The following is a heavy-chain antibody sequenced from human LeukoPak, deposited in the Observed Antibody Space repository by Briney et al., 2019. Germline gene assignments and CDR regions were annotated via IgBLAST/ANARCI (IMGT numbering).Heavy chain of an antibody. Sequence: SQTLSLTCAISGDSVSCDSAAWNWIRLSPSRGLEWLGRTQYRSRWYNDYAVSVKSRIIINPDTSKNQFSLQLKSVTPDDTAVYYCARITSSGSHDHWGQGTLVTVSS. J-gene: IGHJ5*02. CDR3: ARITSSGSHDH. CDR1: GDSVSCDSAA. D-gene: IGHD3-10*01. CDR2: TQYRSRWYN. V-gene: IGHV6-1*01.